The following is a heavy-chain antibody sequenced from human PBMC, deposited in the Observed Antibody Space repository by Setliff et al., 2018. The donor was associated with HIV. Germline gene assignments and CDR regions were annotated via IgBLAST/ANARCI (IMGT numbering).Heavy chain of an antibody. CDR3: ARGFDYAQRPPLYYFDY. CDR2: IYYRGNP. CDR1: GGSSSSGYYY. Sequence: SETLSLTCTVSGGSSSSGYYYWSWIRQHPGKGLEWIGYIYYRGNPFYNPSPRSRVTISLETSKNQFSLKRSSVTDADTAVYYCARGFDYAQRPPLYYFDYWGQVTLVTVSS. J-gene: IGHJ4*02. D-gene: IGHD2-2*01. V-gene: IGHV4-31*03.